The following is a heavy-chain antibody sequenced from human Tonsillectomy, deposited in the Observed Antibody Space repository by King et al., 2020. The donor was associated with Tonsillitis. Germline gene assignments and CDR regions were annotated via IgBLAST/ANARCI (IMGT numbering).Heavy chain of an antibody. D-gene: IGHD2-15*01. CDR2: IYYSGGT. Sequence: QLQESGPGLVKPSETLSLTCTVSGGSISSYYWSWIRQPPGKGLEWIGYIYYSGGTNYNPSLKSRVTISVDTSKNQFSLKLSSVTAADTAVYYCARGYCSGGSCLPLDYWGQGTLVTVSS. CDR3: ARGYCSGGSCLPLDY. V-gene: IGHV4-59*01. J-gene: IGHJ4*02. CDR1: GGSISSYY.